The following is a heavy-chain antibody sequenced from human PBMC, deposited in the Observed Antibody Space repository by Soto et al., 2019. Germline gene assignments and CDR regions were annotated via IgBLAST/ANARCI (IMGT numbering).Heavy chain of an antibody. CDR1: GFTFSSYS. Sequence: EVQLVESGGGLVQPGGSLRLSCAASGFTFSSYSMNWVRQAPGKGLEWVSYISSSSSTIYYADSVKGRFTISRDNAKNSLYRQMNSLRAEDTAVYYCARDSRYSYGFLYYYYGMDVWGQGTTVTVSS. CDR2: ISSSSSTI. D-gene: IGHD5-18*01. J-gene: IGHJ6*02. CDR3: ARDSRYSYGFLYYYYGMDV. V-gene: IGHV3-48*01.